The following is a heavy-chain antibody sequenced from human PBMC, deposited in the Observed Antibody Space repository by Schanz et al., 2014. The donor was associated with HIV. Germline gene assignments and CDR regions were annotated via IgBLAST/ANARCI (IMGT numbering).Heavy chain of an antibody. CDR2: INPNSGGT. V-gene: IGHV1-2*02. CDR1: GYTFTSYY. Sequence: QVQLVQSGAELKKPGASVKVSCKASGYTFTSYYIHWVRQAPGQGLEWMGWINPNSGGTNLARKFEGRVTMTIDRSITTASMELSRLNSDDTAMYFCTRLHYYYDRSGFSFDCWGQGTLVTVSS. J-gene: IGHJ4*02. D-gene: IGHD3-22*01. CDR3: TRLHYYYDRSGFSFDC.